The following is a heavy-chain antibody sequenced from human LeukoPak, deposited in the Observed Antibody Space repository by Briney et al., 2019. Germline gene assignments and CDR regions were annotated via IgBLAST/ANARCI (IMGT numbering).Heavy chain of an antibody. CDR2: ISWNSGRI. D-gene: IGHD3-10*01. J-gene: IGHJ4*02. CDR3: ARGEYGSGSYHIDY. Sequence: PGGSLRLSCAASGFTFDDYAMHWVRQAPGKGLEWVSGISWNSGRIGYADSVKGRFTISRDNAKNSLYLQMNSLRAEDTAVYYCARGEYGSGSYHIDYWGQGTLVTVSS. CDR1: GFTFDDYA. V-gene: IGHV3-9*01.